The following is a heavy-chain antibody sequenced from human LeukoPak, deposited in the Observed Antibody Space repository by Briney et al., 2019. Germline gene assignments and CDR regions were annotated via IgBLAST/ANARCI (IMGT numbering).Heavy chain of an antibody. D-gene: IGHD3-22*01. J-gene: IGHJ4*02. Sequence: GGSLRLSCAASGFTFSSYAMSWVRQAPGKGLEWVSAISGSGGSTYYADSVKGRFTISRDNSKNTLYLQMNSLRAEDTAVYYCAESRAHSITMIVLYLDFWGQGTLVTVSS. CDR1: GFTFSSYA. CDR2: ISGSGGST. V-gene: IGHV3-23*01. CDR3: AESRAHSITMIVLYLDF.